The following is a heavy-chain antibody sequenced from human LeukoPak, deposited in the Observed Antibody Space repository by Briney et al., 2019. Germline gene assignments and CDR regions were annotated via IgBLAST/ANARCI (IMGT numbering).Heavy chain of an antibody. CDR2: IFYSGST. D-gene: IGHD7-27*01. V-gene: IGHV4-59*01. CDR1: RGSISSDF. J-gene: IGHJ3*02. Sequence: SETLSLTCTVSRGSISSDFWSWIRQPPGKGLQWIGHIFYSGSTNYNPSLKSQVTISMDTSKTQFSLKLTSVTAADTAVYYCARAKWGYAFEIWGQGTMVTVSS. CDR3: ARAKWGYAFEI.